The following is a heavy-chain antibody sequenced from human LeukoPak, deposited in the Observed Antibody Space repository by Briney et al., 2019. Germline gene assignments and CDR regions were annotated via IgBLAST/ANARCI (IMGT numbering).Heavy chain of an antibody. CDR3: AKENYDSSGYYYKARGASFDY. V-gene: IGHV3-23*01. Sequence: GGSLTLSCAASGFTFSSYAMSWVRQPPGKGLEWVSEISGSGGSKYYAASVKGRITISRDNSKNTLYLQMNSLRAEDTAVYYCAKENYDSSGYYYKARGASFDYWGQGTLVTVSS. J-gene: IGHJ4*02. CDR2: ISGSGGSK. CDR1: GFTFSSYA. D-gene: IGHD3-22*01.